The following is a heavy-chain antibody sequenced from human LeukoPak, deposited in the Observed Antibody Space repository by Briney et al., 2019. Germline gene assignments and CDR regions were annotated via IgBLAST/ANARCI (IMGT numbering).Heavy chain of an antibody. V-gene: IGHV1-69*06. CDR1: VGTLNSYA. CDR3: SRKEVVVTRSSPFDY. J-gene: IGHJ4*02. CDR2: TILIFGTA. D-gene: IGHD4-23*01. Sequence: WDSVSCKPSVGTLNSYAISWVRQAPGRGLEGMGRTILIFGTANYAQKLQDRATLTADNSTSTAYPDLSSLRSEDNAVYFFSRKEVVVTRSSPFDYWGQGTLVTVST.